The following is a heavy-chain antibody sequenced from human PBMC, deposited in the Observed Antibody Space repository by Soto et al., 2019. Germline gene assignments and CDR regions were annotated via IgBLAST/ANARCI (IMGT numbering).Heavy chain of an antibody. D-gene: IGHD6-13*01. CDR2: IIPILGNT. CDR1: GYTFTSYG. Sequence: GASVKVSCKASGYTFTSYGISWVRQAPGQGLDWMGRIIPILGNTGYAQKFQGRVTMTRNTSISTAYMELSSLRSEDTAVYYCARGPPYSSSLSPDDYWGQGTLVTVSS. J-gene: IGHJ4*02. CDR3: ARGPPYSSSLSPDDY. V-gene: IGHV1-8*02.